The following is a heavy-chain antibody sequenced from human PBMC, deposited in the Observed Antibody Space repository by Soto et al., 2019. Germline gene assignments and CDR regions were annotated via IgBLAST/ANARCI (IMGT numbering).Heavy chain of an antibody. D-gene: IGHD1-1*01. V-gene: IGHV3-23*01. Sequence: EVQLLGSGGGLVQPGGSLRLSCAASGFSISTYGVTWVRQAPGKGLEWVSGFSGGDGGTHYADSVKGRFTISRDNSKNTAYLLMNSLRTDDTAVYYCARWNGFGDYWGQGTRVTV. CDR2: FSGGDGGT. CDR1: GFSISTYG. J-gene: IGHJ4*02. CDR3: ARWNGFGDY.